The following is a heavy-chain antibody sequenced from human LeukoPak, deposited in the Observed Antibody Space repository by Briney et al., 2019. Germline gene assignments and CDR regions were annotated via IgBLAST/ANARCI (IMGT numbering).Heavy chain of an antibody. CDR3: GRLAHNAWYAIDF. V-gene: IGHV3-7*01. Sequence: GGSLRLSCAASGFTFSSYSMNWVRQAPGKGLEWLANILPDGSQKYYVDSVKGRFTISRGNPKNSLYLQINNLRAEDTAVYYCGRLAHNAWYAIDFWGQGTLVTVSS. CDR2: ILPDGSQK. CDR1: GFTFSSYS. J-gene: IGHJ4*02. D-gene: IGHD2-2*01.